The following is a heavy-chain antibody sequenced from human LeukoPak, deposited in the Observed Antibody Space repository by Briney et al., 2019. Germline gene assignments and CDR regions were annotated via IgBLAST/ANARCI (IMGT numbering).Heavy chain of an antibody. V-gene: IGHV4-59*12. CDR1: GGSISSYY. J-gene: IGHJ5*02. CDR3: ARLGATAGTNWFDP. D-gene: IGHD6-13*01. Sequence: SETLSLTCTVSGGSISSYYWSWIRQPPGKGLEWIGYIYYSGSTNYNPSLKSRVTISGDTSKNQFSLKLRSVTAADTAVYYCARLGATAGTNWFDPWGQGTLVTVSS. CDR2: IYYSGST.